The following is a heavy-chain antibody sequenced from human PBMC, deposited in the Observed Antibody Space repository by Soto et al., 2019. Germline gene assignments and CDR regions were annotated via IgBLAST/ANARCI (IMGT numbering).Heavy chain of an antibody. J-gene: IGHJ4*02. CDR3: ARRSSRWDY. CDR2: IYSGGRN. V-gene: IGHV4-4*07. CDR1: GGSISSFY. D-gene: IGHD6-13*01. Sequence: SETLSLTCTVSGGSISSFYWSWIRQPAGKGLEWIGRIYSGGRNNYNPSLKSRVTMSVDTSKNQFFLRLSSVPAADTTMYYCARRSSRWDYWRQGTLVTVSS.